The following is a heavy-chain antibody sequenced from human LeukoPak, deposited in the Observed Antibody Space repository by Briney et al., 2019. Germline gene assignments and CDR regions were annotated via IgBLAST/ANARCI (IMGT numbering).Heavy chain of an antibody. J-gene: IGHJ4*02. CDR3: ARVHRLQGIAKADY. Sequence: GGSLRLSCAASGFTFSSYSMNWVRQAPGRGLEWVSYISSSSSTIYYADSVRGRFTISRDNAENSLYLQMNSLRDEDTAVYYCARVHRLQGIAKADYWGQGTLVTVSS. D-gene: IGHD6-13*01. CDR1: GFTFSSYS. CDR2: ISSSSSTI. V-gene: IGHV3-48*02.